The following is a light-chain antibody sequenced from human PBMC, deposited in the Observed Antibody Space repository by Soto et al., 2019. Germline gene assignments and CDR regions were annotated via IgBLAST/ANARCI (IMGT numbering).Light chain of an antibody. V-gene: IGKV3-20*01. CDR1: QSVSSY. CDR3: HQYGRSPRGT. J-gene: IGKJ1*01. Sequence: EIVLTQSPATLSLSPVERATLSCRASQSVSSYLAWYQQKPGQAPRLLIYGASTRATSFPARFSGSGSGTDFTLTISRLEPEDFAMYYCHQYGRSPRGTCGQGTKGDIK. CDR2: GAS.